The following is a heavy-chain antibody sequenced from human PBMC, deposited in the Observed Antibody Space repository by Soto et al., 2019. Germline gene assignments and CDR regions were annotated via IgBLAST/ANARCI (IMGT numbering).Heavy chain of an antibody. J-gene: IGHJ4*02. V-gene: IGHV1-46*01. Sequence: GASVKASSKAPGYTFTSYYMHWVRQAPGKGLEWMGIINPSGGTTNYNPCLESRVAISLDTSKNQFSLKLSSVTAADTAVYYCATRRPGGVWRGVFDYWSQGTLVTVSS. CDR3: ATRRPGGVWRGVFDY. CDR1: GYTFTSYY. CDR2: INPSGGTT. D-gene: IGHD3-10*01.